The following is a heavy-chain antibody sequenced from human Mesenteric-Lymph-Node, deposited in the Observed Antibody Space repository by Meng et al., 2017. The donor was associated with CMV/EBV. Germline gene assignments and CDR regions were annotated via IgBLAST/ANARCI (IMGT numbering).Heavy chain of an antibody. CDR1: GFTFFAAW. CDR3: AADSPAYGGWEFDF. V-gene: IGHV3-15*01. CDR2: IKFNVNGETT. Sequence: GESLKISCVASGFTFFAAWVNWVRQAPGKGLEWVGRIKFNVNGETTDYAAPVKGRFFISRDDSIDTVYLQMNSLRTEDTALYYCAADSPAYGGWEFDFWGQGTQVTVSS. J-gene: IGHJ4*02. D-gene: IGHD4/OR15-4a*01.